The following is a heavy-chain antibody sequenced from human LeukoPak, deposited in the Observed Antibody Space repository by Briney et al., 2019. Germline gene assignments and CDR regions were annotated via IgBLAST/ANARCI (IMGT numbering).Heavy chain of an antibody. J-gene: IGHJ1*01. Sequence: GGSLRLCCAASGFTFSSYWMHWVRQAPGKGLVWVSHINKDGSSTSYADSVKGRFTISRDNAKNTLYLQMSSLRAEDTALYYCARPLYGDFAKYFQRWGQGTLVTVSS. CDR2: INKDGSST. D-gene: IGHD4-17*01. CDR1: GFTFSSYW. V-gene: IGHV3-74*01. CDR3: ARPLYGDFAKYFQR.